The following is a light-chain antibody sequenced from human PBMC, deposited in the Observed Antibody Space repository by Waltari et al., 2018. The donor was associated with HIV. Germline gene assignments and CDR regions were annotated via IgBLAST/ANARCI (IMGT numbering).Light chain of an antibody. J-gene: IGLJ3*02. CDR3: QSHDRSLSGPWV. CDR2: SNI. Sequence: QSVLTQPPSVSGAPGQTGTISCDGSSSHIGAGYEVRWHKQVPGTSPKLVIYSNINRPSGVPDRFSASKSGTSASLAITGLQAEDEAHYYCQSHDRSLSGPWVFGGGTKLTVL. CDR1: SSHIGAGYE. V-gene: IGLV1-40*01.